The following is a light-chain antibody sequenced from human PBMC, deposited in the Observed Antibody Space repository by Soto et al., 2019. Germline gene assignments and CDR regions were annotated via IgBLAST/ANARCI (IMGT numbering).Light chain of an antibody. CDR3: QHYNSYSEA. J-gene: IGKJ1*01. Sequence: DVQMTQSPSTLSRSEGDRVTITCRASQTISSWLAWYQQKPGKAPKLLIYKASTLKSGVPSRFSGSGSGTEFTLTISSLQPDDFAPYYCQHYNSYSEAFGQGPKVDIK. V-gene: IGKV1-5*03. CDR2: KAS. CDR1: QTISSW.